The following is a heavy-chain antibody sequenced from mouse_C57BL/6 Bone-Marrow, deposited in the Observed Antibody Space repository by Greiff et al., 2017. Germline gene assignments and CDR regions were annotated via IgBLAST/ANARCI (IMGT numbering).Heavy chain of an antibody. D-gene: IGHD1-1*01. Sequence: EVQLQEPGPELVKPGASVKISCKASGYSFTDYNMNWVKQSNGKSLEWIGVINPNYGTTNYNQKFKGKATLPVDKSSSTAYMQLNSLTSEDSAVYYCAIDTSVVTEGLAYWGQGTLVTVTA. CDR2: INPNYGTT. V-gene: IGHV1-39*01. CDR1: GYSFTDYN. J-gene: IGHJ3*01. CDR3: AIDTSVVTEGLAY.